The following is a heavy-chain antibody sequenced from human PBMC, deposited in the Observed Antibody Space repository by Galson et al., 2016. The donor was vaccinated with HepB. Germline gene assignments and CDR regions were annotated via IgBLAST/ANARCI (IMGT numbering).Heavy chain of an antibody. D-gene: IGHD3-10*01. CDR3: ARGGHRRFHYKNGMDV. Sequence: SVKVSCKASGYIFGNYGVSWVRQAPGQGPEWMGWISTYNGNTQSAQKYRNRVTMTMDTSATTAYMEIRSLRSDDTAVYYCARGGHRRFHYKNGMDVWGQGTTVIVSS. J-gene: IGHJ6*02. CDR1: GYIFGNYG. CDR2: ISTYNGNT. V-gene: IGHV1-18*01.